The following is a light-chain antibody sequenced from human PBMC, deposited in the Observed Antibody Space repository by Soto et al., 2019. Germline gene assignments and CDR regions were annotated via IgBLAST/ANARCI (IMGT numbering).Light chain of an antibody. J-gene: IGKJ5*01. CDR3: QEYNKWFLST. Sequence: EIVLTQSPATLSVSPGDTAKLSCRARQSIGSKLGWYQQRPGQAPRLLIYGASTRATGIPARFSGSGSGTECTLTISSLQSEDLAVYYCQEYNKWFLSTFGQGTRLEMK. V-gene: IGKV3-15*01. CDR2: GAS. CDR1: QSIGSK.